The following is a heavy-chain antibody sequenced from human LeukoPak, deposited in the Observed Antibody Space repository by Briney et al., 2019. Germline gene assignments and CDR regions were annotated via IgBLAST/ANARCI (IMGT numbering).Heavy chain of an antibody. J-gene: IGHJ5*02. CDR3: ARRRVDTAMVWFDP. V-gene: IGHV1-2*02. Sequence: ASVKVSCKASGYTFTGYYMHWVRQAPGQGLEWMGWINPNSGGTNYAQKFQGRVTMTRGTSISTAYMELSRLRSDDTAVYYCARRRVDTAMVWFDPWGQGTLVTVSS. D-gene: IGHD5-18*01. CDR2: INPNSGGT. CDR1: GYTFTGYY.